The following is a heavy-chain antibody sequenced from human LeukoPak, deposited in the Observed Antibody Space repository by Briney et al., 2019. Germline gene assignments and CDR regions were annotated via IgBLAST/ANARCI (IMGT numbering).Heavy chain of an antibody. Sequence: PGGSLRLSCAASGFTFSSYAMSWVRQAPGKGLEWVSAISGSGGSTYYADSVKGRFTISRDNSKNTPYLQMNSLRAEDTAVYYCAKALIAVAGTPGDYWGQGTLVTVSS. CDR2: ISGSGGST. J-gene: IGHJ4*02. CDR3: AKALIAVAGTPGDY. D-gene: IGHD6-19*01. V-gene: IGHV3-23*01. CDR1: GFTFSSYA.